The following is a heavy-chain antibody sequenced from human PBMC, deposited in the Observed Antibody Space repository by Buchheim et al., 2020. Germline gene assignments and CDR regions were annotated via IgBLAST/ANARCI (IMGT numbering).Heavy chain of an antibody. CDR3: ARGRGCSGGSCYWWLVDYYYGMDV. Sequence: QVQLVQSGAEVKKPGASVKVSCKASGYTFTSYDINWVRQATGQGLEWMGWMNPNSGNTGYAQKFQGRVTMTRNTSISTAYMELSSLRSEDTAVYYCARGRGCSGGSCYWWLVDYYYGMDVWGQGTT. CDR2: MNPNSGNT. D-gene: IGHD2-15*01. CDR1: GYTFTSYD. V-gene: IGHV1-8*01. J-gene: IGHJ6*02.